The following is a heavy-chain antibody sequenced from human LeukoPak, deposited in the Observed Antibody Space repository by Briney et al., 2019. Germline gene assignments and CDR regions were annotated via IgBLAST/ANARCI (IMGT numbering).Heavy chain of an antibody. Sequence: PGGSLRLSCAASGFTFSTQWMSWVRQAPGKGLEWVAIANQGGTEKYYVDSVKGRFTISRDNAENSLYLQMNSLRAEDTAVYYCAREHYFYYMDGWGKGTTVTVSS. CDR3: AREHYFYYMDG. CDR1: GFTFSTQW. CDR2: ANQGGTEK. J-gene: IGHJ6*03. V-gene: IGHV3-7*01.